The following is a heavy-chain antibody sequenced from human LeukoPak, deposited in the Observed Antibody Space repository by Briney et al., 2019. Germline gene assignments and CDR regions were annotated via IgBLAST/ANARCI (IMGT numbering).Heavy chain of an antibody. D-gene: IGHD3-10*01. J-gene: IGHJ5*02. CDR3: ARDRDHRLDP. V-gene: IGHV1-2*04. CDR2: INPNSGGT. Sequence: GGSLRLSCAASGFTFSSYGVHWVRQAPGQGLEWMGWINPNSGGTNYAQKFQGWVTMTRDTSISTAYMELSRLRSDDTAVYYCARDRDHRLDPWGQGTLVTVSS. CDR1: GFTFSSYG.